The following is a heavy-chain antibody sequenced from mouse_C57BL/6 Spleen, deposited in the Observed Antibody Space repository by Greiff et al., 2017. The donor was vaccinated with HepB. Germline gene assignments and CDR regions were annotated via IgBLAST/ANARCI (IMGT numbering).Heavy chain of an antibody. D-gene: IGHD2-4*01. Sequence: EVQGVESGGGLVKPGGSLKLSCAASGFTFSSYAMSWVRQTPEKRLEWVATISDGGSYTYYPDNVKGRFTISRDNAKNNLYLQMSHLKSEDTAMYYCARERLRRYAMDYWGQGTSVTVSS. CDR2: ISDGGSYT. V-gene: IGHV5-4*01. CDR3: ARERLRRYAMDY. J-gene: IGHJ4*01. CDR1: GFTFSSYA.